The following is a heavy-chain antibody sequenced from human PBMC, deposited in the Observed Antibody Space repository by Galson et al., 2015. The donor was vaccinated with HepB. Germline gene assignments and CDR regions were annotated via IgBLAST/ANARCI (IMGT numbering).Heavy chain of an antibody. CDR3: ARSMQVVAAADH. CDR2: ISASGGKT. Sequence: SLRLSCAASGFIVDGSGMSWVRQAPGKGLEWVSGISASGGKTNYADSGKGRFTTPPEHSQKPLSLQMNSLREEDTAVYYCARSMQVVAAADHWGQGTLVTVSS. V-gene: IGHV3-23*01. CDR1: GFIVDGSG. D-gene: IGHD6-13*01. J-gene: IGHJ4*02.